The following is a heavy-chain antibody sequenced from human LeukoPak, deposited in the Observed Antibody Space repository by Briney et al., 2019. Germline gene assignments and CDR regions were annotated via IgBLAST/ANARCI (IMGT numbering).Heavy chain of an antibody. CDR2: ISAYNGNT. CDR3: ARKGQYSSGRVYYYYMDV. V-gene: IGHV1-18*04. D-gene: IGHD6-19*01. CDR1: GYTFTSYY. J-gene: IGHJ6*03. Sequence: GASVKVSCKASGYTFTSYYMHWVRQAPGQGLEWMGWISAYNGNTNYAQKLQGRVTMTTDTSTSTAYMELRSLRSDDTAVYYCARKGQYSSGRVYYYYMDVWGKGTTVTVSS.